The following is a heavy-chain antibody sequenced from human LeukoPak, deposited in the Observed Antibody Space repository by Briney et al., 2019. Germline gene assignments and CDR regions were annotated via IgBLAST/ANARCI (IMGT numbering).Heavy chain of an antibody. J-gene: IGHJ4*02. CDR1: GYTFTSYY. Sequence: ASAKVSCKASGYTFTSYYLHWVRQAPGQGLEWMGIINPSDGSASYAQKFQGRVTMDRDTSTSTVYMELSSLRSEDTAVYYCARLLNYYDSSGYYQYYFDYWGQGTLVTVSS. CDR2: INPSDGSA. CDR3: ARLLNYYDSSGYYQYYFDY. D-gene: IGHD3-22*01. V-gene: IGHV1-46*01.